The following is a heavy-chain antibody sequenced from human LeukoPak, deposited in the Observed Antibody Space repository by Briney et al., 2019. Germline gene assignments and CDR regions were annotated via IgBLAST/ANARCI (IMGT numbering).Heavy chain of an antibody. CDR1: GGTFSSYA. CDR2: IIPIFGTA. CDR3: SRVYCGGVTCYDSRGWFDP. V-gene: IGHV1-69*06. D-gene: IGHD2-15*01. J-gene: IGHJ5*02. Sequence: SVKVSCKASGGTFSSYAISWVRQAPGQGLEWMGGIIPIFGTANYAQKFQGRVTITADKSTSTAYMELSSLRSEDTAVYYCSRVYCGGVTCYDSRGWFDPWGQGTLVTVSS.